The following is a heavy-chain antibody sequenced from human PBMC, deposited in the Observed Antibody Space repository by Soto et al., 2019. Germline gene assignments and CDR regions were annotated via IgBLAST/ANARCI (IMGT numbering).Heavy chain of an antibody. D-gene: IGHD2-2*01. V-gene: IGHV3-23*01. J-gene: IGHJ4*02. Sequence: EVQLLESGGGLVQPGGSLRLSCAASGFTFSNYAMNWVRQAPGKGLQWVSAISGSGDLTYYADSVKGRFTISRDNSKSTLYLQMTSLRAEDTAVYYCAIRGIRVSGAMARDFWGQAAPVTVYS. CDR2: ISGSGDLT. CDR3: AIRGIRVSGAMARDF. CDR1: GFTFSNYA.